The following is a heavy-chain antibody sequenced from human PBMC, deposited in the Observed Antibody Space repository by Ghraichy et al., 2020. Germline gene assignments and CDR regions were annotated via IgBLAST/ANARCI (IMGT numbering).Heavy chain of an antibody. D-gene: IGHD6-13*01. CDR1: GYTFTSYG. V-gene: IGHV1-18*01. CDR3: ASGFSSSWYGGDYYYYGMDV. CDR2: ISAYNGNT. J-gene: IGHJ6*02. Sequence: ASVKVSCKASGYTFTSYGISWVRQAPGQGLEWMGWISAYNGNTNYAQKLQGRVTMTTDTSTSTAYMELRSLRSDDTAVYYCASGFSSSWYGGDYYYYGMDVWGQGTTVTVSS.